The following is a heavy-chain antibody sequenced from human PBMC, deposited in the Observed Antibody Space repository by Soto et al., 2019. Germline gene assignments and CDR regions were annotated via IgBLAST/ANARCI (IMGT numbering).Heavy chain of an antibody. J-gene: IGHJ2*01. CDR1: GYTFTSYY. D-gene: IGHD5-12*01. V-gene: IGHV1-46*01. CDR3: ARGVYNYRWYFDL. CDR2: INPSGGAT. Sequence: GASVKVSCKASGYTFTSYYMHWVRQAPGQGLEWMGIINPSGGATSYAEKFQGRVTMTRDTSTSTVYMELSSLTSEDTAVYSCARGVYNYRWYFDLWGRGTPVTVSS.